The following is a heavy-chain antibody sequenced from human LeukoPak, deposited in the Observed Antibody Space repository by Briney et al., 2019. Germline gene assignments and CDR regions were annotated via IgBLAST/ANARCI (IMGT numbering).Heavy chain of an antibody. Sequence: PGGSLRLSCAASGFTVSSNYMTWVRQAPGKGLEWVSVIYSGGSTYYADSVKGRFTISRDNSKNKLYLQMNSLRAEDTAVYYCARIVAGGAFDIWGQGTMVTVSS. CDR2: IYSGGST. CDR3: ARIVAGGAFDI. CDR1: GFTVSSNY. D-gene: IGHD1-26*01. J-gene: IGHJ3*02. V-gene: IGHV3-66*01.